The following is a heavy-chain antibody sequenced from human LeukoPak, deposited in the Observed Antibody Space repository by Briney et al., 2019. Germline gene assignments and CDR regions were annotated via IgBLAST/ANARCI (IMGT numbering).Heavy chain of an antibody. Sequence: PGRSLRLSCTGSGFTFSIYGIHWVRQAPGQGLEWVAVISDDGEKKFYGDSVKGRFTISRDDSKNTVSVQMNRLRPEDTAVYYCAKDSAFGMDAWGKGTTVIVSS. CDR3: AKDSAFGMDA. CDR2: ISDDGEKK. D-gene: IGHD2-2*01. V-gene: IGHV3-30*18. J-gene: IGHJ6*04. CDR1: GFTFSIYG.